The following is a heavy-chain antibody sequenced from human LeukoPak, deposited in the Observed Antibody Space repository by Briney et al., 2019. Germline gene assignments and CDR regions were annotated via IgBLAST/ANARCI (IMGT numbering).Heavy chain of an antibody. V-gene: IGHV4-30-2*01. D-gene: IGHD2-21*02. CDR1: GGSISSGGYS. CDR2: IYHSGST. Sequence: SQTLSLTCAVSGGSISSGGYSWSWIRQPPGKGLEWIGYIYHSGSTYYNPSLKSRVTISVDRSKNQFSLKLSSVTAADTAVYYCARGVGHIVVVTAMPHFDYWGQGTLVTVSS. J-gene: IGHJ4*02. CDR3: ARGVGHIVVVTAMPHFDY.